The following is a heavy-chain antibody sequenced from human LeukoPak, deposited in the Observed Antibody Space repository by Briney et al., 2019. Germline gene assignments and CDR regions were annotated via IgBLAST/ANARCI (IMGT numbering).Heavy chain of an antibody. CDR3: VVGGSPGY. CDR1: GLAFSAYK. D-gene: IGHD2-15*01. V-gene: IGHV3-74*01. CDR2: ISTDGYTT. Sequence: GGSLRLSCAASGLAFSAYKMHWVRQAPREGLVWVSRISTDGYTTDYADFVQGRFTASRDNTKNTWSLEMNSLRAEDTAVYYCVVGGSPGYWGQGTLVTVSS. J-gene: IGHJ4*02.